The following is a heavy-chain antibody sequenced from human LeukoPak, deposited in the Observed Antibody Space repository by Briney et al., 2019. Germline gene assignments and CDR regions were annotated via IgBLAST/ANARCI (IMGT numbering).Heavy chain of an antibody. CDR2: TYSGGST. Sequence: GGSLRLSCAASGFTVSTNYMNWVRQAPGRGLECVSVTYSGGSTYYVDSVKGRFTITRDNSKNTLHLLMNSLRAEDTAVYFCARSKPPAVKDYYGLDVWGQGTTVTVSS. CDR3: ARSKPPAVKDYYGLDV. V-gene: IGHV3-66*01. J-gene: IGHJ6*02. D-gene: IGHD6-13*01. CDR1: GFTVSTNY.